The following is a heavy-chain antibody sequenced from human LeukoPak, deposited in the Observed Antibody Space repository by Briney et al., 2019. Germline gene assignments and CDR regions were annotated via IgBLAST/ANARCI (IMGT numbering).Heavy chain of an antibody. V-gene: IGHV3-23*01. J-gene: IGHJ4*02. CDR1: GFTFSSIA. D-gene: IGHD6-19*01. CDR2: ISGSGDRT. CDR3: AKRIAVAGTYYFDQ. Sequence: GGSLTLSCAASGFTFSSIAMSWVRQAPGKGMGWVSTISGSGDRTYYADSVKGRFTISRDTSKNTLYLQMNSLRAEDTAVYYCAKRIAVAGTYYFDQWGQGTLVTVSS.